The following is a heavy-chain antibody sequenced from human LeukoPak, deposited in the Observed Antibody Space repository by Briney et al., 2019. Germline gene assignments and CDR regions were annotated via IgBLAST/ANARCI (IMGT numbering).Heavy chain of an antibody. V-gene: IGHV3-21*01. CDR2: ISSSSSYI. CDR1: GFTFSGYS. CDR3: ARTDGYNSPYYYYYMDV. Sequence: GGSLRLSCAASGFTFSGYSMNWVRQAPGKGLEWVSSISSSSSYIYYADSVKGRFTISRDNAKNSLYLQMNSLRAEDTAVYYCARTDGYNSPYYYYYMDVWGKGTTVTVSS. J-gene: IGHJ6*03. D-gene: IGHD5-24*01.